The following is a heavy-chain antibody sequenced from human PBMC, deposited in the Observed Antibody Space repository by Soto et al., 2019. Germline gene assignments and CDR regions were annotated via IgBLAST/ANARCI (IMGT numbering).Heavy chain of an antibody. D-gene: IGHD3-3*01. CDR3: ARAQHYDFWSGCYTGYYYYGMDV. CDR1: GGTFSSYA. CDR2: IIPIFGTA. V-gene: IGHV1-69*13. Sequence: GASVKVSCKASGGTFSSYAISWVRQAPGQGLEWMGGIIPIFGTANYAQKFQGRVTITADESTSTAYMELSSLRSEDTAVYYCARAQHYDFWSGCYTGYYYYGMDVWSQGTTVTVSS. J-gene: IGHJ6*02.